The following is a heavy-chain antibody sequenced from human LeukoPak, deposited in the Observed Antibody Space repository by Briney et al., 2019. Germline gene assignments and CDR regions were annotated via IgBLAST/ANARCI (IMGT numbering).Heavy chain of an antibody. D-gene: IGHD3-10*01. CDR2: ISSSGSII. J-gene: IGHJ6*02. CDR1: GFTFSSYE. V-gene: IGHV3-48*03. Sequence: PGGSLRLSCAASGFTFSSYEMNWVRQAPGKGLEWVSYISSSGSIIYYADSVKGRFTISRDNAKNSLYLQMNSLRADDTAVYYCASNTVARGVIRETGYGMDVWGQGTTVTVSS. CDR3: ASNTVARGVIRETGYGMDV.